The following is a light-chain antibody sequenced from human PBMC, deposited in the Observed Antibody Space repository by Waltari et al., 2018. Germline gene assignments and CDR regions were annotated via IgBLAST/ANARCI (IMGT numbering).Light chain of an antibody. J-gene: IGLJ2*01. CDR3: SSYTTSSTPGV. CDR1: SRDVGGYNY. Sequence: QSALTQPASVSGSPGQSITISCTGPSRDVGGYNYVSWYQQHPGKAPKLMIYEVSKWPSGVSSRFPGSKSGTTASLTISGLQADDEADYYCSSYTTSSTPGVFGGGTKLTVL. CDR2: EVS. V-gene: IGLV2-14*01.